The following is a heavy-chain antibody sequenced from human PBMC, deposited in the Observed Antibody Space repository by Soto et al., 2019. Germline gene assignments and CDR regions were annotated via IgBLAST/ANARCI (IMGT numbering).Heavy chain of an antibody. D-gene: IGHD3-10*01. CDR1: GYTFTSYY. Sequence: QVQLVQSGAEVKKPGASVKVSCKASGYTFTSYYMHWVRQAPGQGLEWMGIINPSGGSTSYAQKFQGRVTMTRDTSTSTVYMELSSLRSEDTAVYYCARDLGYYGSGSYLVRVNGMDVWGQGTTVTVSS. J-gene: IGHJ6*02. V-gene: IGHV1-46*01. CDR2: INPSGGST. CDR3: ARDLGYYGSGSYLVRVNGMDV.